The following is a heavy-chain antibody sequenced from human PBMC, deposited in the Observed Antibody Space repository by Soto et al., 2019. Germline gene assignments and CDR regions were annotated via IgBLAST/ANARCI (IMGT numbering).Heavy chain of an antibody. CDR3: ARQPFCTSAKCYMGSYYCYSAMNV. CDR2: IYYSGNT. J-gene: IGHJ6*02. CDR1: RGSISSGGYY. V-gene: IGHV4-31*03. Sequence: SETLSLTCTVSRGSISSGGYYWNWIRQHPGKGLEWIGYIYYSGNTYYNPSLKSRVTISVDTSKDQFSLKLTSVTAADAAIYYCARQPFCTSAKCYMGSYYCYSAMNVWGQGTTVTVSS. D-gene: IGHD2-2*02.